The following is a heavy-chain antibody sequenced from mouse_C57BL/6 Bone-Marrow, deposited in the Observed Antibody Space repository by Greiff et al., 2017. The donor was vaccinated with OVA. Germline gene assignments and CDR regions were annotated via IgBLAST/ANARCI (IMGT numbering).Heavy chain of an antibody. CDR3: ASDGGSYTRFAY. CDR1: GYTFTSYW. V-gene: IGHV1-69*01. J-gene: IGHJ3*01. CDR2: IDPSDGYT. Sequence: QVQLQQPGAELVMPGASVKLSCKASGYTFTSYWMHWVKQRPGQGLEWIGEIDPSDGYTNYNQKFKGKSTLTVDTSSSTAYMQLSSLTSEDSAVYYGASDGGSYTRFAYGGRGNLVTVSA. D-gene: IGHD1-1*02.